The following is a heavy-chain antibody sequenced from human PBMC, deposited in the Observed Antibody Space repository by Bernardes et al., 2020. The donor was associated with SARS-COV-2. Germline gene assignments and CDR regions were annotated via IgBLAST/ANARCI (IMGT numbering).Heavy chain of an antibody. CDR1: GGSISSYY. J-gene: IGHJ6*02. D-gene: IGHD3-16*01. CDR2: IYYSEST. Sequence: SETLSLTCTVSGGSISSYYWSWIRQPPGKGLEWIGYIYYSESTNYNPSLKSRVTISVDTSKNQFSLKLSSVTAADTAMYYCARDRSTLGNGMDVWGQGTTVTVSS. V-gene: IGHV4-59*01. CDR3: ARDRSTLGNGMDV.